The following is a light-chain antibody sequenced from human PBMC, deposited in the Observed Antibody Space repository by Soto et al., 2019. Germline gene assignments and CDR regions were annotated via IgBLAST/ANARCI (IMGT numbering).Light chain of an antibody. CDR1: QSVSSY. V-gene: IGKV3-20*01. J-gene: IGKJ1*01. CDR2: GAS. Sequence: IVLTRSPATLSLSPGERATLCCRASQSVSSYLAWYQQKPGQAPRLLIYGASSRATGIPDRFSGSGSGTDFTLTISRLEPEDFAVYYCQQYGSSRWTFGQGTKVDIK. CDR3: QQYGSSRWT.